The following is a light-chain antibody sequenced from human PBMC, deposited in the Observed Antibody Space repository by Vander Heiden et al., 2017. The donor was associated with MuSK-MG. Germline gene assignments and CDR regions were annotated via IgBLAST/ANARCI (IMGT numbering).Light chain of an antibody. Sequence: EIVMTQSPATLSVSPGERATLSCRASQSVSSNLAWYQQKPGQAPRLLIYGASTRATGIPARFSGSGSGTEFTLTMSSLQSEDIAVYYCQQEYNWGRTFGQGTRVEIK. CDR1: QSVSSN. CDR3: QQEYNWGRT. CDR2: GAS. V-gene: IGKV3-15*01. J-gene: IGKJ1*01.